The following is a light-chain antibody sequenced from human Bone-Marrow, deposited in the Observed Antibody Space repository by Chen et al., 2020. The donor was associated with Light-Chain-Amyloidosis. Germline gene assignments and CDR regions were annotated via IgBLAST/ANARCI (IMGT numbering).Light chain of an antibody. CDR1: NIGSTS. Sequence: SYVLTQPSSVSVAPGQTATIACGGNNIGSTSVHWYQQTPGQPPLLVVYDDSDQPSGIPERLSGSNSGNTATLTISRVEAGDEADYYCQVWDRSSDRPVFGGGTKLTVL. CDR2: DDS. V-gene: IGLV3-21*02. J-gene: IGLJ3*02. CDR3: QVWDRSSDRPV.